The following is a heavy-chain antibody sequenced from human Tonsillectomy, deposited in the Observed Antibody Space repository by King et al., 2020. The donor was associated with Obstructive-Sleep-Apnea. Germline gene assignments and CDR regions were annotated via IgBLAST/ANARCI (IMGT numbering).Heavy chain of an antibody. D-gene: IGHD6-19*01. CDR3: AGLAVAGIYFDY. CDR2: IYYGGRT. V-gene: IGHV4-39*07. Sequence: LQLQESGPGLAKPSETLSLTCTVSGDSTSSSSCYWGWIRQPPGKGLEWIGSIYYGGRTFYSPSLKSRVTISADTSKNQFSLKLTSVTAADTAVYYCAGLAVAGIYFDYWGQGTLVTVSS. J-gene: IGHJ4*02. CDR1: GDSTSSSSCY.